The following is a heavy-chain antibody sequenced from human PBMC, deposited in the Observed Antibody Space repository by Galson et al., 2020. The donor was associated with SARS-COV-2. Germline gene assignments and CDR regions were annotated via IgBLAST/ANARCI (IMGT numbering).Heavy chain of an antibody. CDR3: VRDLNPSGSYTLAMDV. V-gene: IGHV4-59*01. J-gene: IGHJ6*02. Sequence: WETLSLTCTVSGGSINGYYWSWIRQPPGKGLEWIGYIYYSGNTNYNPSLQSRVTISVDTSKNQFSLKLTSVPAADTAVYYCVRDLNPSGSYTLAMDVWGQGTTVTLSS. CDR1: GGSINGYY. CDR2: IYYSGNT. D-gene: IGHD1-26*01.